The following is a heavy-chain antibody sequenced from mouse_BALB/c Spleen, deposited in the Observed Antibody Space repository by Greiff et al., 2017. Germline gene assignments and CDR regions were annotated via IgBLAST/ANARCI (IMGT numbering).Heavy chain of an antibody. CDR3: ARHDDYDVMDY. CDR1: GFAFSSYD. J-gene: IGHJ4*01. V-gene: IGHV5-12-1*01. Sequence: EVKLVESGGGLVKPGGSLKLSCAASGFAFSSYDMSWVRQTPEKRLEWVAYISSGSGSTYYPDTVKGRFTISRDNAKNTLYLQMSSLKSEDTAMYYCARHDDYDVMDYWGQGTSVTVSS. CDR2: ISSGSGST. D-gene: IGHD2-4*01.